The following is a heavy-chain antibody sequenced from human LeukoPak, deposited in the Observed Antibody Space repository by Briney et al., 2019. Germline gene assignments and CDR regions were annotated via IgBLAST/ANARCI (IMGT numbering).Heavy chain of an antibody. V-gene: IGHV3-33*01. CDR2: IWYDGRKE. J-gene: IGHJ4*02. Sequence: GGSLRLFCAASGFTFTSYGMHWVRQAPGKGLEWVALIWYDGRKEYYADSVKGRFTISRDDSRNTLYLQMDGLRAEDTAVYYCARLGSSWSSDYWGQGTLVTVSS. D-gene: IGHD6-13*01. CDR1: GFTFTSYG. CDR3: ARLGSSWSSDY.